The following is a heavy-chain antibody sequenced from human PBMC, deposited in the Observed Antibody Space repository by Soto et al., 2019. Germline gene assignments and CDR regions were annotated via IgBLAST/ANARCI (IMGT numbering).Heavy chain of an antibody. CDR3: AKDSPVADY. J-gene: IGHJ4*02. CDR1: GFTFSNYG. V-gene: IGHV3-30*18. Sequence: QVQLVESGGGVVQPGRSLRLSCAASGFTFSNYGMHWVRQAPGKGLEWVAVISYDGSNKYYADSVKGRFTISRDDSKNTLYLQMNSLRSEDMALYYCAKDSPVADYWGQGTLVTVSS. CDR2: ISYDGSNK.